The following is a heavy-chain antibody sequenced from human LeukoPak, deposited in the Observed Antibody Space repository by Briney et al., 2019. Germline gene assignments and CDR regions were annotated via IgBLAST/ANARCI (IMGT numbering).Heavy chain of an antibody. J-gene: IGHJ4*02. D-gene: IGHD2-8*01. V-gene: IGHV3-53*01. Sequence: GGSLRLSCAASGFTVSNNYMSWVRQAPGKGLQWVSFIYNTGDTYYADSVKGRFTISRDNSKNTLYLQMNSLRAEDTAVYYCARWYCTTNTCYYDYWGQGTLVTVSS. CDR2: IYNTGDT. CDR3: ARWYCTTNTCYYDY. CDR1: GFTVSNNY.